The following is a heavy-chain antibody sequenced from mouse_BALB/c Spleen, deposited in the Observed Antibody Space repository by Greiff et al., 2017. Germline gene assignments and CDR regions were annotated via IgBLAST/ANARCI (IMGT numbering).Heavy chain of an antibody. Sequence: EVKLQESGGGLVQPGGSRKLSCAASGFTFSSFGMHWVRQAPEKGLEWVAYISSGSSTIYYADTVKGRFTISRDNPKNTLFLQMTSLRSEDTAMYYCARWGNWDDFDYWGQGTTLTVSS. CDR1: GFTFSSFG. D-gene: IGHD4-1*01. CDR3: ARWGNWDDFDY. J-gene: IGHJ2*01. CDR2: ISSGSSTI. V-gene: IGHV5-17*02.